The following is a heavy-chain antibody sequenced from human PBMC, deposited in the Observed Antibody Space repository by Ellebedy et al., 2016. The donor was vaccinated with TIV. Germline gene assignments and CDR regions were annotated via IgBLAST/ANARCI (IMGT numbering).Heavy chain of an antibody. D-gene: IGHD3-10*01. Sequence: SETLSLXXTVSGGSISSYYWSWIRQPPGKGLEWIGYIYYSGSTNYNPSLKSRVTISVDTSKNQFSLKLSSVTAADTAVYYCARDGGRGGSGMDVWGQGTMVTVSS. CDR3: ARDGGRGGSGMDV. CDR2: IYYSGST. V-gene: IGHV4-59*01. J-gene: IGHJ6*02. CDR1: GGSISSYY.